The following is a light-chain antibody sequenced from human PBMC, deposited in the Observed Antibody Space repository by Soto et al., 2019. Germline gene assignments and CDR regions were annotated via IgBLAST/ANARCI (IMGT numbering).Light chain of an antibody. CDR1: QGISTY. CDR2: AAS. V-gene: IGKV1-6*01. Sequence: IQLTQSPSFLSASVGDRVTITCRASQGISTYLAWYQQKPGKAPKLLIYAASSLQSGVPSRFSGSGSGTDFTLTISSLQPEDFATYYCLQDYNYPRTFGQGTKV. CDR3: LQDYNYPRT. J-gene: IGKJ1*01.